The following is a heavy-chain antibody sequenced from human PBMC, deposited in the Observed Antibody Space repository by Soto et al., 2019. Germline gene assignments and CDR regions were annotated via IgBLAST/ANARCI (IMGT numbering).Heavy chain of an antibody. J-gene: IGHJ5*02. Sequence: SETLSLTCAVSGYSISSGYYWGWIRQPPGKGLEWIGSIYHSGSTYYNPSLKSRVTISVDTSKNQFSLKLSSVTAADTAVYYCARDRALWFGEDNWFGPWGQGTLVTVSS. D-gene: IGHD3-10*01. CDR2: IYHSGST. CDR3: ARDRALWFGEDNWFGP. V-gene: IGHV4-38-2*02. CDR1: GYSISSGYY.